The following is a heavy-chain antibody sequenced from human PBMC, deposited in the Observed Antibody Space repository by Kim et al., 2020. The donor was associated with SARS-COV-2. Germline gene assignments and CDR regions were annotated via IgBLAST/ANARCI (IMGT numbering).Heavy chain of an antibody. V-gene: IGHV6-1*01. CDR1: GDTVSSNTSS. Sequence: SQTLSLTCAVSGDTVSSNTSSWTWIRQSPSRGLEWLGRAFYKSKWYIDYARSVKSRIIINPDTSKNQFTLQLNSVTPEDTAVDYGARGWAAMDVWDQGTT. CDR2: AFYKSKWYI. CDR3: ARGWAAMDV. J-gene: IGHJ6*02.